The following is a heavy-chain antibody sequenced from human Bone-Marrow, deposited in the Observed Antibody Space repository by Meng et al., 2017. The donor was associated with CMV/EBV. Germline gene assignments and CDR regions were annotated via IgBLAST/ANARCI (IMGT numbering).Heavy chain of an antibody. CDR1: GFTFSSYA. CDR2: IRSKANSYAT. D-gene: IGHD3-22*01. Sequence: GESLKISCAASGFTFSSYAMHWVRQASGKGLEWVGRIRSKANSYATAYAASVKGRFTISRDDSKNTAYLQMNSLKTEDTAVYYCTRHGGYDSSGYYVHWGQGTLVTVSS. CDR3: TRHGGYDSSGYYVH. J-gene: IGHJ4*02. V-gene: IGHV3-73*01.